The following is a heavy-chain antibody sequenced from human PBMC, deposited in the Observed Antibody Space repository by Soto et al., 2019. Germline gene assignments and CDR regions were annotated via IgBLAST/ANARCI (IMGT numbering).Heavy chain of an antibody. CDR1: GFTFSDYY. CDR3: ARLDYGDPPIDY. Sequence: QVQLVESGGGLVKPGGSLRLSCAASGFTFSDYYMSWIRQAPGKGLEWVSYISSSSSYTNYADSVMGRFTISRDNAKNSLYLQMNSLRAEDTAVYYCARLDYGDPPIDYWGQGTLVTVSS. CDR2: ISSSSSYT. J-gene: IGHJ4*02. V-gene: IGHV3-11*05. D-gene: IGHD4-17*01.